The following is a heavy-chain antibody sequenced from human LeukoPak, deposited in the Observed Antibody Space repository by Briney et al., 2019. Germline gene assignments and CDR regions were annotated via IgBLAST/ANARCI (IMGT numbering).Heavy chain of an antibody. Sequence: GASVNVSCKASGGTFSSYAISWVRQAPGQELEWMGRIIPILGIANYAQKFQGRVTITADKSTSTAYMELSSLRSEDTAVYYCARGFWSRYYTEYFDYWGQGTLVTVSS. CDR2: IIPILGIA. V-gene: IGHV1-69*04. D-gene: IGHD3-3*01. J-gene: IGHJ4*02. CDR1: GGTFSSYA. CDR3: ARGFWSRYYTEYFDY.